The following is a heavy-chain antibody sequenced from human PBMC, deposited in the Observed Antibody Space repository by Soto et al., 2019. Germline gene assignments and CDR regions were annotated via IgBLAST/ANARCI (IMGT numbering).Heavy chain of an antibody. CDR2: ISYDGKSK. V-gene: IGHV3-30*04. CDR3: ARLRGSYSWYFDY. J-gene: IGHJ4*02. CDR1: GFTFSSNA. D-gene: IGHD1-26*01. Sequence: QVQLVESGGGVVQPGRSLRLSCAASGFTFSSNAMHWVRQAPGKGLEWVAGISYDGKSKYYADPVKGRFTISRDNSKNTLDLQMNSLRVEDTAVYYCARLRGSYSWYFDYWGQGTLVTVSS.